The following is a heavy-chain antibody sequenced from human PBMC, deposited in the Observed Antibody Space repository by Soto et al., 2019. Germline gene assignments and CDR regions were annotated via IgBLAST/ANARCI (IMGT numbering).Heavy chain of an antibody. D-gene: IGHD3-10*01. J-gene: IGHJ4*02. V-gene: IGHV4-34*01. CDR3: ARESDSGSYYFDY. CDR2: INHSGST. CDR1: GGTFHGYY. Sequence: SETLCRTCSVYGGTFHGYYWSWIRQPPGKWLEWIGEINHSGSTNYNPSLKSRVTISVDTSKNHFSLRMSSVTAADTAVYYCARESDSGSYYFDYWGRGTLVTVSS.